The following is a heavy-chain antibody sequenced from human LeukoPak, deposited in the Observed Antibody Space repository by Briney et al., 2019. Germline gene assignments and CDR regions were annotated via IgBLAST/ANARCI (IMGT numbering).Heavy chain of an antibody. D-gene: IGHD5-24*01. V-gene: IGHV3-23*01. CDR2: IGASGEST. Sequence: GGSLKLSCAASGFTFSVAAMTWVRQAPGKGLEWVSLIGASGESTYYADSVKGRFTISRDNSKNTLSLQMNSLRVEDTAMYFCAKDIQLSTWGLGTMVTVSS. J-gene: IGHJ3*01. CDR1: GFTFSVAA. CDR3: AKDIQLST.